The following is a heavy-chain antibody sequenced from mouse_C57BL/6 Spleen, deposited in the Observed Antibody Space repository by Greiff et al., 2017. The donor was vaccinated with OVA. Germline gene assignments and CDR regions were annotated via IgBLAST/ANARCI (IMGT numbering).Heavy chain of an antibody. Sequence: EVQRVESGPGLVKPSQSLSLTCSVTGYSITSGYYWNWIRQLPGNKLEWMGYISYDGSNNYNPSLKNRISITRDTSKNQFFLKLNSVTTEDTATYYCAREGDSSYWYFDVWGTGTTVTVSS. J-gene: IGHJ1*03. CDR2: ISYDGSN. CDR3: AREGDSSYWYFDV. D-gene: IGHD1-1*01. V-gene: IGHV3-6*01. CDR1: GYSITSGYY.